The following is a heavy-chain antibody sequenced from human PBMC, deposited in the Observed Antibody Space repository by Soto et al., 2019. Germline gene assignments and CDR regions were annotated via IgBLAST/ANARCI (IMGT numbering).Heavy chain of an antibody. CDR2: IYYSGST. V-gene: IGHV4-39*01. J-gene: IGHJ4*02. CDR1: GGSISSSSYY. CDR3: ARQNLRFLERLLPYYFDY. Sequence: SETLSLTCTVSGGSISSSSYYWGWIRQPPGKGLEWIGSIYYSGSTYYNPSLKSRVTISVDTSKNQFSLKLSSVTAADTAVYYCARQNLRFLERLLPYYFDYWGQGTLVTVSS. D-gene: IGHD3-3*01.